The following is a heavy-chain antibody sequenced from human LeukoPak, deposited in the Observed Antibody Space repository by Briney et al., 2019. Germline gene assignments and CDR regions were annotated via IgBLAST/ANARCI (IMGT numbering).Heavy chain of an antibody. CDR2: IYYSGST. CDR1: GASISSSSNY. J-gene: IGHJ4*02. Sequence: PSETLSPTCTVSGASISSSSNYWGWSRQPPGKGLEWIGSIYYSGSTYYNPSLKSRVTISVDTSKNQFSLKLSSVTAADTAMYYCARLYCSGGSCYSGLGSADYWGQGTLVTVAS. D-gene: IGHD2-15*01. V-gene: IGHV4-39*01. CDR3: ARLYCSGGSCYSGLGSADY.